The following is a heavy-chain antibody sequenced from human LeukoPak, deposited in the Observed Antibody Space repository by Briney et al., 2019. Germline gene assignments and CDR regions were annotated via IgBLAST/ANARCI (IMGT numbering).Heavy chain of an antibody. CDR1: GYTFTSYY. J-gene: IGHJ6*03. V-gene: IGHV1-2*02. CDR3: ARDGEAARPGGYYYYYYMDV. CDR2: INPNHGDT. Sequence: GASVKVSCKASGYTFTSYYMHWVRQAPGQGLEWMGWINPNHGDTNYAQKFQDRVSMTRDTSISTAYMHLSRLRSADTAVYYCARDGEAARPGGYYYYYYMDVWGKGTRSPSP. D-gene: IGHD6-6*01.